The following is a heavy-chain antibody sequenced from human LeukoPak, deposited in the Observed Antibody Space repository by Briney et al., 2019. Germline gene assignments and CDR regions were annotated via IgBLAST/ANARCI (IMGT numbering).Heavy chain of an antibody. CDR1: GFTFSSYA. J-gene: IGHJ3*02. D-gene: IGHD1-26*01. V-gene: IGHV3-23*01. CDR3: AKGGATLPFDAFDI. Sequence: GGSLRLSCAASGFTFSSYAMSWVRQAPGKGLECVSAVSGSGGSASYADSVKGLFTISRDNSKNTLYLQMNSLRAEDTAVYYCAKGGATLPFDAFDIWGQGTMVTVSS. CDR2: VSGSGGSA.